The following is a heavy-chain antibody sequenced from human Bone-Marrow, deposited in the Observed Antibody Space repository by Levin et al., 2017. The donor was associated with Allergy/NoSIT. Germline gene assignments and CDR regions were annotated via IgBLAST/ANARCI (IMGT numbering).Heavy chain of an antibody. CDR2: MYHTGST. J-gene: IGHJ5*02. CDR3: ARTDWNYAWFDP. Sequence: PSETLSLTCGVSGYSISSGYYWGWIRQPPGKGLEWIGTMYHTGSTYYNSSLRSRVTISVDTSKNQFSLELSSVTAADTAVYYCARTDWNYAWFDPWGQGTLVTVSS. D-gene: IGHD1-7*01. CDR1: GYSISSGYY. V-gene: IGHV4-38-2*01.